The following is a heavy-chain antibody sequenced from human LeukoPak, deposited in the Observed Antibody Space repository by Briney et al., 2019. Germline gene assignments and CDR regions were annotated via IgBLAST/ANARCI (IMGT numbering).Heavy chain of an antibody. CDR3: ASGSSGYGYYYYMDV. V-gene: IGHV1-69*13. D-gene: IGHD3-22*01. Sequence: SVKVSCKASGGTFSSYAISWVRQAPGQGLEWMGGIIPIFGTANYAQKFQGRVAITADESTSTAYMELSSLRSEDTAAYYCASGSSGYGYYYYMDVWGKGTTVTVSS. CDR1: GGTFSSYA. J-gene: IGHJ6*03. CDR2: IIPIFGTA.